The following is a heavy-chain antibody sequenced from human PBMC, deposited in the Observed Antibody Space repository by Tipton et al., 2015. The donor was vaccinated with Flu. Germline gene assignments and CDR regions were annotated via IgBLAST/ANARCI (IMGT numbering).Heavy chain of an antibody. D-gene: IGHD5-24*01. V-gene: IGHV4-39*07. J-gene: IGHJ4*02. Sequence: TLSLTCTASGGSISSSSHYWGWIRQPPGKGLEWIGSIYHSGSTYYNPSLKSRVIISVDESKNQFSLRLTSVTAADTAVYYCVRTKDGYTLSNFVYWGQGTLVTVSS. CDR2: IYHSGST. CDR3: VRTKDGYTLSNFVY. CDR1: GGSISSSSHY.